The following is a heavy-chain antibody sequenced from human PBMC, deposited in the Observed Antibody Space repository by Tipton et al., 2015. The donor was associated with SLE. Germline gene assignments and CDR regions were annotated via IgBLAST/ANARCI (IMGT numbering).Heavy chain of an antibody. CDR2: ISSSSSYI. D-gene: IGHD1-26*01. CDR1: GFTFSSYS. V-gene: IGHV3-21*01. CDR3: AREHPLVGAAQASDAFDI. Sequence: SLRLSCAASGFTFSSYSMNWVRQAPGRGLEWVSGISSSSSYIYYEDSVKGRFTISRDNAKNSLYLQMNSLRADDTAVYYCAREHPLVGAAQASDAFDIWGQGTVVTVSS. J-gene: IGHJ3*02.